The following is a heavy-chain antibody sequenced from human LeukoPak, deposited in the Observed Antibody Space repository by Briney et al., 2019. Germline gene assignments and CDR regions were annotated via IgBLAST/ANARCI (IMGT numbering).Heavy chain of an antibody. V-gene: IGHV1-69*05. CDR2: IIPIFGTA. CDR1: GFTFSSYW. J-gene: IGHJ3*02. CDR3: AGDSGSYNTGDAFDI. D-gene: IGHD1-26*01. Sequence: SGGSLRLSCAASGFTFSSYWMSWVRQAPGQGLEWMGGIIPIFGTANYAQKFQGRVTITTDESTSTAYMELSSLRSEDTAVYYCAGDSGSYNTGDAFDIWGQGTMVTVSS.